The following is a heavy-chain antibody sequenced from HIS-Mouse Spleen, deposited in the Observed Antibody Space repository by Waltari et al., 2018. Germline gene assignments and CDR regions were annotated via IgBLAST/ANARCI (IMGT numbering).Heavy chain of an antibody. Sequence: QLQLQESGPGLVKPSETLSLTCTVSGGSINSSSYYWGWLRQPPGKGLEWIGRIYYSGSTYYNPALKSRVTISVDTSKNQFSLKLSSVTAADTAVYYCAREIPYSSSWYDWYFDLWGRGTLVTVSS. CDR1: GGSINSSSYY. CDR2: IYYSGST. D-gene: IGHD6-13*01. CDR3: AREIPYSSSWYDWYFDL. J-gene: IGHJ2*01. V-gene: IGHV4-39*07.